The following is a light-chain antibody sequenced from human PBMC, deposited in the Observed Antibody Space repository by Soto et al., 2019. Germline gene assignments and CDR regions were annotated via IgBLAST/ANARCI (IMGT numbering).Light chain of an antibody. CDR1: RPVVRQY. CDR2: DAV. V-gene: IGKV3-20*01. Sequence: EIVLTQSPDALSLSPCERVSLSGSAVRPVVRQYIAWYHQKPGQAPRLLIHDAVSRATGIPDRFSGSDSASGTDFTLFISRLEPEDCGVFYCQQNGRSPTFGPGTKVDIK. J-gene: IGKJ3*01. CDR3: QQNGRSPT.